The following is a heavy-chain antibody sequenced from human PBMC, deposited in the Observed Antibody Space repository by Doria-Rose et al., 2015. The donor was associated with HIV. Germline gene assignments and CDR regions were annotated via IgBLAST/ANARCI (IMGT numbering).Heavy chain of an antibody. Sequence: QVTLKESGPVLVKPTETLTLTCTASGVSLSSPGMGVSWIRQPPGKALEWLATIFSDDDRSYKTSLKSRPTISRGTSNSQVVLTMTDMDPVDTATYYCARIKSSRWYHKYYFDFWGQGTLVIVSA. D-gene: IGHD6-13*01. V-gene: IGHV2-26*01. J-gene: IGHJ4*02. CDR1: GVSLSSPGMG. CDR2: IFSDDDR. CDR3: ARIKSSRWYHKYYFDF.